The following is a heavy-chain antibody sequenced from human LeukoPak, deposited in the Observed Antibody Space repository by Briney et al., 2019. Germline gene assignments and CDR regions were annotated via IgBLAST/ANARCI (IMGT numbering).Heavy chain of an antibody. CDR1: GFTVSSNY. CDR2: IYSGGST. D-gene: IGHD3-3*01. Sequence: GGSLRLSCAASGFTVSSNYMSWVRQAPGKGLERVSVIYSGGSTYYSDSVKGRFTISRHNSKNTLYLQMNSLRAEDTAVYYCAIVYYTPYYYYGMDVWGQGTTVTVSS. CDR3: AIVYYTPYYYYGMDV. J-gene: IGHJ6*02. V-gene: IGHV3-53*04.